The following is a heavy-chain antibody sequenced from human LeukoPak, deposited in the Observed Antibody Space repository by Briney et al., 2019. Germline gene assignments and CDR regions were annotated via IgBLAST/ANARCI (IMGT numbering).Heavy chain of an antibody. V-gene: IGHV3-21*01. CDR2: ISSSSSYI. D-gene: IGHD5-24*01. CDR1: GFTFSSYS. J-gene: IGHJ4*02. Sequence: GGSLRLSCAASGFTFSSYSMNWVRQAPGKGLEWVSSISSSSSYIYYADSVKGRFTISRDNAKNSLYLQMNSLRAEDTAVYYCARAGMGWLQRLDYWGQGTLVTVSS. CDR3: ARAGMGWLQRLDY.